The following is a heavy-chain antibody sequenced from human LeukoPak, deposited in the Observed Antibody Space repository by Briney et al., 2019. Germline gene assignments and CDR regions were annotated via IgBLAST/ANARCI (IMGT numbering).Heavy chain of an antibody. D-gene: IGHD3-22*01. CDR3: ARWDYDRFDY. Sequence: SETLSLTCTVSGGSISSGSYYWSWIRQPAGKGLEWIGRIYTSGSTNYNPSLESRVTISVDTSKNQFSLKLSSVTAADTAVYSCARWDYDRFDYWGQGTLVTVSS. J-gene: IGHJ4*02. CDR1: GGSISSGSYY. V-gene: IGHV4-61*02. CDR2: IYTSGST.